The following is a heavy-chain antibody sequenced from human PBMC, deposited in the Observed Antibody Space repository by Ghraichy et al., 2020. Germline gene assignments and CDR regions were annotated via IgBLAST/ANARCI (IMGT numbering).Heavy chain of an antibody. CDR2: IKEDGSGK. CDR1: GFTFRSDW. J-gene: IGHJ5*02. Sequence: GGSLRLSCAASGFTFRSDWMTWVRQAPGKGLEWVASIKEDGSGKFYVDSVKGRFTISRDNANESLSLQMNSLRVDDTAVYYCARGEADPWGQGTPSPSPQ. CDR3: ARGEADP. V-gene: IGHV3-7*01.